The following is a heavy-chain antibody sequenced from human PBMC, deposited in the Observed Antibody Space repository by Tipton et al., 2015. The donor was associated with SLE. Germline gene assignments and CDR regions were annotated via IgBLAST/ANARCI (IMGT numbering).Heavy chain of an antibody. Sequence: TLSLTCAVSGYSISSGYYWGWIRQPPGKGLEWIGSIYHSGSTYYNPSLKSRVTISVDTSKNQFSLKLSSVTAADTAVYYCAILGALRYFEYYFDYWGQGTLVTVSS. J-gene: IGHJ4*02. D-gene: IGHD3-9*01. CDR3: AILGALRYFEYYFDY. CDR2: IYHSGST. V-gene: IGHV4-38-2*01. CDR1: GYSISSGYY.